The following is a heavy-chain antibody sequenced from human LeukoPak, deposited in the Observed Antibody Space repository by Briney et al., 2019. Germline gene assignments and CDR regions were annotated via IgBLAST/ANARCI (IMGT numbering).Heavy chain of an antibody. CDR3: ARRTLWSGYPSGSDP. J-gene: IGHJ5*02. V-gene: IGHV4-39*01. CDR1: GGSISSSSYY. D-gene: IGHD3-3*01. Sequence: SETLSLTCTVSGGSISSSSYYWGWIRQPPGKGLEWIGSIYYSGSTYYNPSLKSRVTISVDTSKNQFSLKLSSVTAADTAVYYCARRTLWSGYPSGSDPWGQGTLVTVSS. CDR2: IYYSGST.